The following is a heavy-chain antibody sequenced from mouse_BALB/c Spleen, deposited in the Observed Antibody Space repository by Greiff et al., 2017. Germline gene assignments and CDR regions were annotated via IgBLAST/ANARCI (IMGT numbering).Heavy chain of an antibody. CDR2: IDPETGGT. Sequence: QVQLQQSGAELVRPGASVTLSCKASGYTFTDYEMHWVKQTPVHGLEWIGAIDPETGGTAYNQKFKGKATLTADKSSSTAYMELRSLTSEDSAVYYCTRGGYYERFAYWGQGTLVTVSA. CDR3: TRGGYYERFAY. J-gene: IGHJ3*01. V-gene: IGHV1-15*01. D-gene: IGHD2-3*01. CDR1: GYTFTDYE.